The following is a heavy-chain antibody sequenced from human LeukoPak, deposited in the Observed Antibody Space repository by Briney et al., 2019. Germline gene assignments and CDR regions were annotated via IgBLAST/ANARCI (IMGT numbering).Heavy chain of an antibody. D-gene: IGHD2-15*01. CDR2: ISAYNGNT. V-gene: IGHV1-18*01. CDR1: GYTFTSYG. Sequence: ASVKVSCKASGYTFTSYGIIWVRQAPGQGLEWMGWISAYNGNTNYAQKLQGRVTMTTDTSTSTAYMELRSLRSDDTAVYYCARDRSCSGGSCYSGWFDPWGQGTLVTVSS. J-gene: IGHJ5*02. CDR3: ARDRSCSGGSCYSGWFDP.